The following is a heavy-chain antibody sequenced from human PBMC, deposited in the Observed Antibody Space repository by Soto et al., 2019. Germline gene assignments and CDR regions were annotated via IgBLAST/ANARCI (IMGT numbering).Heavy chain of an antibody. V-gene: IGHV3-74*01. CDR3: ARVPPRGYDFWSGYYTGHAFDI. Sequence: PGGPPILSSAASGFIFGGYWVHLVRQSPGKGLIWVARINSDGSSTSYADSVKGRFTISRDNAKNTLYLQMNSLRAEDTAVYYCARVPPRGYDFWSGYYTGHAFDIWGQGTMVTGSS. J-gene: IGHJ3*02. CDR2: INSDGSST. CDR1: GFIFGGYW. D-gene: IGHD3-3*01.